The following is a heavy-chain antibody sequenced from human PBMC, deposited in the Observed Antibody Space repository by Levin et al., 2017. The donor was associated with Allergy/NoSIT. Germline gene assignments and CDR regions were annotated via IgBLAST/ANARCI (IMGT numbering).Heavy chain of an antibody. CDR2: ISWNSGSI. D-gene: IGHD3-9*01. Sequence: GGSLRLSCAASGFTFDDYAMHWVRQAPGKGLEWVSGISWNSGSIGYADSVKGRFTISRDNAKNSLYLQMNSLRAEDTALYYCAKDMGPDILTGYSVDYGMDVWGQGTTVTVSS. CDR3: AKDMGPDILTGYSVDYGMDV. J-gene: IGHJ6*02. CDR1: GFTFDDYA. V-gene: IGHV3-9*01.